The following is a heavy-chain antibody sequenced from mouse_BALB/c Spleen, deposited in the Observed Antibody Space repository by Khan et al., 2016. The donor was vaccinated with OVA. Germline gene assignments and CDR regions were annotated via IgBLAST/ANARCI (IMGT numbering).Heavy chain of an antibody. J-gene: IGHJ2*01. V-gene: IGHV1-20*02. D-gene: IGHD1-1*01. CDR2: INPHIGET. CDR1: GYSFTGYF. Sequence: VQLQQPGPELVKPGASVKISCKASGYSFTGYFMNWVMQSHGKSLEWIGRINPHIGETLYNQKFKDKATLTVDESSNTAHMELRSLASEDSAVYYCTRIYGSDFDYWGQGTPLTVSS. CDR3: TRIYGSDFDY.